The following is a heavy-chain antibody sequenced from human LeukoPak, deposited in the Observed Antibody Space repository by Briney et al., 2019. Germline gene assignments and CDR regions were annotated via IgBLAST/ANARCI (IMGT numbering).Heavy chain of an antibody. Sequence: SVKVSCKASGGTFNNYSISWVRQAPGQGLEWMGRIIPILNVPNYAQKFEGRVTITADKSTNTAYMELSSLKSEDTAVYFCARDRPRARYFDYWGQGTLVTVSS. CDR1: GGTFNNYS. V-gene: IGHV1-69*04. D-gene: IGHD2-15*01. J-gene: IGHJ4*02. CDR2: IIPILNVP. CDR3: ARDRPRARYFDY.